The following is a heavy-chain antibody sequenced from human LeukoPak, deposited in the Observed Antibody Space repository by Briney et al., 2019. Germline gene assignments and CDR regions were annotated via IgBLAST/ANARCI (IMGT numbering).Heavy chain of an antibody. Sequence: SVKVSCKASGGTFSSYAISWVRQAPGQGLEWMGGIVPIFGTANYAQKFQGRVTITTDESTSTAYMELSSLRSEDTAVYYCARAWDCSSTSCYKGAFDIWGQGTMVTVSS. CDR1: GGTFSSYA. J-gene: IGHJ3*02. CDR2: IVPIFGTA. CDR3: ARAWDCSSTSCYKGAFDI. V-gene: IGHV1-69*05. D-gene: IGHD2-2*02.